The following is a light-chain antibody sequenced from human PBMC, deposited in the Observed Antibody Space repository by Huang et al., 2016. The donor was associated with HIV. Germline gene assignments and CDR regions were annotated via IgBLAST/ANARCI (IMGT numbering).Light chain of an antibody. J-gene: IGKJ4*01. V-gene: IGKV3-15*01. CDR2: SAS. CDR1: QSIAIN. Sequence: EVVMTQSPVNLSVSPGERATLSCRASQSIAINLAWYQHRPGQSPRLLIHSASMRATGIPYRFSGSGSGTEFTLTISSLQSEDLAVYYCQQYSDWPRTFGGGTKVEI. CDR3: QQYSDWPRT.